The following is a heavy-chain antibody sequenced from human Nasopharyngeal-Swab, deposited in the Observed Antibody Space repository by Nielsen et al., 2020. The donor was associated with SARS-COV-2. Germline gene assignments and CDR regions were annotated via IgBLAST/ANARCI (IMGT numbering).Heavy chain of an antibody. V-gene: IGHV4-4*07. J-gene: IGHJ4*02. CDR3: ARAIRITIFGVVASFDY. Sequence: SETLSLTCTVSGGFISSYYWSWIRQPAGKGLEWIGRIYNTGSTNYNPSLKSRVTMSVDTSKNQFSLKLSSVTAADTAVYYCARAIRITIFGVVASFDYWGQGTLVTVSS. CDR2: IYNTGST. D-gene: IGHD3-3*01. CDR1: GGFISSYY.